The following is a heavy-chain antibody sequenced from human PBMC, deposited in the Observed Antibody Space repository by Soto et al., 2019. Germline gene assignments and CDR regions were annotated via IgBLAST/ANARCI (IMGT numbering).Heavy chain of an antibody. CDR3: AREPSMYGDYRGTCNY. CDR1: GFTFSSYV. CDR2: IWYDGSNK. V-gene: IGHV3-33*01. J-gene: IGHJ4*02. Sequence: QVQLVESGGGVVQPGRSLRLSCAASGFTFSSYVMHWVRQAPGKGLEWVAVIWYDGSNKYYADSVKGRFTISRDNSKNTLYLQMNSLRAEDTAVYYCAREPSMYGDYRGTCNYWGQGTLVTVSS. D-gene: IGHD4-17*01.